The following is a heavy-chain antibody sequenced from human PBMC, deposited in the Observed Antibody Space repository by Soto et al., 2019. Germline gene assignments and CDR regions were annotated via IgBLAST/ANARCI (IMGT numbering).Heavy chain of an antibody. CDR1: GFTFSSYA. J-gene: IGHJ4*02. Sequence: GGSLRLSCAASGFTFSSYAMHWVRQAPGKGLEWVAVISYDGSNKYYADSVKGRFTISRDNSKNTLYLQMNSLRAEDTAVYYCARAPPPYSGSYQPHFGYWGQGTLVTVSS. CDR2: ISYDGSNK. CDR3: ARAPPPYSGSYQPHFGY. D-gene: IGHD1-26*01. V-gene: IGHV3-30-3*01.